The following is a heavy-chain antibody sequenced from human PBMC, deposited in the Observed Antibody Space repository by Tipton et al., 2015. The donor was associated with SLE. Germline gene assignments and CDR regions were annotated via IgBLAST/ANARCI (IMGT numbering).Heavy chain of an antibody. CDR2: ISAYNGNT. CDR3: ARSIKFSDSGGYGYYYYYMDV. J-gene: IGHJ6*03. D-gene: IGHD3-22*01. V-gene: IGHV1-18*01. Sequence: QSGPEVKKPGASVKVSCKASGYTFTSYGISWVRQAPGQGLEWMGWISAYNGNTNYAQKLQGRVTMTTDTSTSTAYMELRSLRSDDTAVYYCARSIKFSDSGGYGYYYYYMDVWGKGTTVTVSS. CDR1: GYTFTSYG.